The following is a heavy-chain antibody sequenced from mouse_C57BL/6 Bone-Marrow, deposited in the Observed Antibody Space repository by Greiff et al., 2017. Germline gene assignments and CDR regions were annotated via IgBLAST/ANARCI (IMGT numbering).Heavy chain of an antibody. CDR3: ALRFAY. Sequence: QVQLQQSGPELVKPGASVKISCKASGYAFSSSWMNWVKQRPGKGLEWIGRIYPGDGDTNYNGTFKGKATLTADKSSSTAYMQLSSLTSEDSAVYFCALRFAYWGQGTLVTVSA. J-gene: IGHJ3*01. CDR2: IYPGDGDT. V-gene: IGHV1-82*01. CDR1: GYAFSSSW.